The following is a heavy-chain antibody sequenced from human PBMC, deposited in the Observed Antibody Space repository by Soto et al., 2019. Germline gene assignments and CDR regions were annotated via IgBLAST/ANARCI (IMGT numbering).Heavy chain of an antibody. Sequence: SVKVSCKASGGTFSSYAISWVRQAPGQGLEWMGGIIPIFGTANYAQKFQGRVTITADESTSTAYMELSSLRSEDTAVYYCARAVGIEYCGGDCYSGFDYWGQGTLVTVSS. J-gene: IGHJ4*02. D-gene: IGHD2-21*02. V-gene: IGHV1-69*13. CDR2: IIPIFGTA. CDR1: GGTFSSYA. CDR3: ARAVGIEYCGGDCYSGFDY.